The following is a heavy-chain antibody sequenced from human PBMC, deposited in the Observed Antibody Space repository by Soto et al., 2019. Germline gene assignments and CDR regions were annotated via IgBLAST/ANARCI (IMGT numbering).Heavy chain of an antibody. D-gene: IGHD3-10*01. J-gene: IGHJ4*02. CDR2: ITSGGIT. CDR3: ANLGANFDSGSYSPYFYFES. Sequence: GGSLRLSCAASGFTFSSYAMSWVRQAPGKGLEWVSAITSGGITYYADSVKGRFTISSDNPKNTLYLHMNSLRAEYTAVYFCANLGANFDSGSYSPYFYFESWGQGTLVTVSS. V-gene: IGHV3-23*01. CDR1: GFTFSSYA.